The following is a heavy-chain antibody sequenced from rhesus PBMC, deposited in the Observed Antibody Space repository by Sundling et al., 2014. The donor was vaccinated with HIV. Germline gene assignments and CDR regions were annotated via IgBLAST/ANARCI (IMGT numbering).Heavy chain of an antibody. J-gene: IGHJ1*01. D-gene: IGHD3-28*01. CDR2: ISSGGSI. V-gene: IGHV3-103*01. Sequence: EVQLVESGGGLAKPGGSLRLSCATSGFTFSRYAMHWVRQAPGKGLEWVSTISSGGSIYYAESMKGRFTISRDNSENILSLQMNSLRGEDTAVYYCAKGRWLFEYFEFWGQGALVTVSS. CDR3: AKGRWLFEYFEF. CDR1: GFTFSRYA.